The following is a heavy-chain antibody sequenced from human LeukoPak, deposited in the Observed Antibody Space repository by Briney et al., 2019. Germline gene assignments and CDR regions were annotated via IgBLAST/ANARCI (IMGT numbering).Heavy chain of an antibody. J-gene: IGHJ4*02. CDR1: GFTYSDYL. CDR2: INNDGRST. D-gene: IGHD6-13*01. CDR3: TTEVQAAGKTLDY. V-gene: IGHV3-74*01. Sequence: GGPLRLSCGACGFTYSDYLMHLVHQVPGKGLVWVSRINNDGRSTTYADSVKGRFTISRDNAKNTLYLQMNSLRAEDTAVYYCTTEVQAAGKTLDYWGQGTLITVSS.